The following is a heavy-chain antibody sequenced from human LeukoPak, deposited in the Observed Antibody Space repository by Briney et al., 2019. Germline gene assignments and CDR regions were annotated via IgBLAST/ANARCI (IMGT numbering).Heavy chain of an antibody. CDR2: ISGYNGNT. CDR3: ARGSYGDYAGLGYLDY. V-gene: IGHV1-18*04. CDR1: GYPFTGYY. Sequence: ASVKVSCKASGYPFTGYYMHWVRQAPGQGLEWMGWISGYNGNTNYAQKLQGRVTMTTDTSTSTAYMELRSLRSDDTAVYYCARGSYGDYAGLGYLDYWGQGTLVTVSS. J-gene: IGHJ4*02. D-gene: IGHD4-17*01.